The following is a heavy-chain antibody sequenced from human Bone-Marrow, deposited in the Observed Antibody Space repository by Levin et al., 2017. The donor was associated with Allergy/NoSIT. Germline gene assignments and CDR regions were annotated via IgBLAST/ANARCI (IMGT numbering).Heavy chain of an antibody. Sequence: PGGSLRLSCKGSGYSFTSYWIGWVRQMPGKGLEWMGIIYPGDSDTRYSPSFQGQVTISADKSISTAYLQWSSLKASDTAMYYCASLRITMAQGAFDIWGQGTMVTVSS. D-gene: IGHD3-10*01. V-gene: IGHV5-51*01. CDR3: ASLRITMAQGAFDI. CDR1: GYSFTSYW. J-gene: IGHJ3*02. CDR2: IYPGDSDT.